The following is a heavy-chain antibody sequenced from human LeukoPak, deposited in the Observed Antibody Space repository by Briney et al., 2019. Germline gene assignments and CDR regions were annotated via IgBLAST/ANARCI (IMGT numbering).Heavy chain of an antibody. CDR3: ARTYSSNWRGAFDI. J-gene: IGHJ3*02. D-gene: IGHD6-13*01. Sequence: SVKGRFTISRDNAKNSLYLQMNSLRAEDTAVYYCARTYSSNWRGAFDIWGQGTMVTVSS. V-gene: IGHV3-48*01.